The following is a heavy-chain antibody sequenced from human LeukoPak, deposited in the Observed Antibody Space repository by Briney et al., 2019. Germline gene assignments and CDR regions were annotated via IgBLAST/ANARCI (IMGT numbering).Heavy chain of an antibody. J-gene: IGHJ4*02. CDR1: GYTFINYG. CDR3: ARDSRGTAMVPTDY. D-gene: IGHD5-18*01. V-gene: IGHV1-18*01. CDR2: ISAYNGNT. Sequence: GASVKVSCKTSGYTFINYGISWVRQAPGQGLEWMGWISAYNGNTNYAQKLQGRVTMTTDTSTSTAYMELRSLRSDDTAVYYCARDSRGTAMVPTDYWGQGTLVTVSS.